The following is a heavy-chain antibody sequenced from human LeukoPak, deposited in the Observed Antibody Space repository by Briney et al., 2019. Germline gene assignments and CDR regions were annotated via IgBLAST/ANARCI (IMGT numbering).Heavy chain of an antibody. V-gene: IGHV3-30*01. J-gene: IGHJ4*02. CDR1: GFTFSSYA. Sequence: GRSLRLSCAASGFTFSSYAMHWVRQAPGKGLQWVAAISHDGSEKFYADSVKGRLTISRDNSKNTLFLQMNSLRAEDTAVYYCATDGTDWNPDYRGQGTLVTVSS. CDR3: ATDGTDWNPDY. D-gene: IGHD1-1*01. CDR2: ISHDGSEK.